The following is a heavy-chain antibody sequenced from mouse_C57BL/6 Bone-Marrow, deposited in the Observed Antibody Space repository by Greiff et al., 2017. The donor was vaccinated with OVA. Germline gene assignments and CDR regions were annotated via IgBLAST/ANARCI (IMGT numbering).Heavy chain of an antibody. Sequence: EVQGVESGGDLVKPGGSLKLSCAASGFTFSSYGMSWVRQTPDKRLEWVATISSGGSYTYYPDSVKGRFTISRDNAKNTLYLQMSSLKSEDTAMYYCARPGDSSGYRFAYWGQGTLVTVSA. V-gene: IGHV5-6*01. D-gene: IGHD3-2*02. CDR1: GFTFSSYG. CDR2: ISSGGSYT. J-gene: IGHJ3*01. CDR3: ARPGDSSGYRFAY.